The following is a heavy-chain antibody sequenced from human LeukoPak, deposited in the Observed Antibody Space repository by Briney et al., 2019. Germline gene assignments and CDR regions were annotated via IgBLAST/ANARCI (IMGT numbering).Heavy chain of an antibody. D-gene: IGHD2-2*01. CDR3: ASLSSTSWEDY. J-gene: IGHJ4*02. Sequence: SETLSLTCAVYGGSFSGYYWSWIRQPPGKGLEWIGEINHSGSTNYNPSLKSRVTISVDTSKNQFSLKLSSVTAADTAVYYCASLSSTSWEDYWSQGTLVTVSS. CDR2: INHSGST. V-gene: IGHV4-34*01. CDR1: GGSFSGYY.